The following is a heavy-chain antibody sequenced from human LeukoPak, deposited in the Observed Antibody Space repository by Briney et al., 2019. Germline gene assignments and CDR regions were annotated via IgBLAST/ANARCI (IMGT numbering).Heavy chain of an antibody. D-gene: IGHD3-10*01. CDR2: LSYDGTSK. V-gene: IGHV3-30-3*01. J-gene: IGHJ4*02. Sequence: GGSLRLSCAASGFTFSSYAMHWVRQAPGKGLEWVAVLSYDGTSKYYADSVKGRFTISRDNSKNTLYLQMNSLGAEDTAVYYCAAGEFFDYWGQGTLVTVSS. CDR3: AAGEFFDY. CDR1: GFTFSSYA.